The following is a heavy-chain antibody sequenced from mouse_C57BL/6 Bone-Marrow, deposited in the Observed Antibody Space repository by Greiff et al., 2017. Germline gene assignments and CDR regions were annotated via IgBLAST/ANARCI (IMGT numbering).Heavy chain of an antibody. V-gene: IGHV10-1*01. CDR3: VRRVVDY. J-gene: IGHJ4*01. Sequence: EVKLVESGGGLVQPKGSLKLSCAASGFSFNTYAMNWVRQAPGKGLEWVARIRSKSNNYATYYADSVKDRFTISRDESESMLYLQMNNLKTEDTAMYYCVRRVVDYWGRGTSVTVSS. D-gene: IGHD1-3*01. CDR2: IRSKSNNYAT. CDR1: GFSFNTYA.